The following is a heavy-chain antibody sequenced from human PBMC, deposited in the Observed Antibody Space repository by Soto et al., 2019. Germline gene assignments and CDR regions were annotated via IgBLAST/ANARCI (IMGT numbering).Heavy chain of an antibody. D-gene: IGHD4-17*01. Sequence: GGSLRLSCAASGFTFSSYAMTWVRQAPGKGLEYVSSITGSGAGTVYADSVKGRFTISRDNSKNMLYLQLSSLRAEDTAMYFCAKDPNGDYVGAFDSWGQGSLVTSPQ. CDR1: GFTFSSYA. V-gene: IGHV3-23*01. CDR2: ITGSGAGT. CDR3: AKDPNGDYVGAFDS. J-gene: IGHJ4*02.